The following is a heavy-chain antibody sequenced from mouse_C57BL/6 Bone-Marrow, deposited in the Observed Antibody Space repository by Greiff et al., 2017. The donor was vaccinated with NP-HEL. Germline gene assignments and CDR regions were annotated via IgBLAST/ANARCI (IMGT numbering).Heavy chain of an antibody. CDR2: IWRGGST. Sequence: QVQLKESGPGLVQPSQSLSITCTVSGFSLTSYGVHWVRQSPGKGLEWLGVIWRGGSTDYNAAFMSRLSITKDNSKSQVFFKMNSLQADDTAIYYCAKNYYYGSSSLMDYWGQGTSVTVSS. J-gene: IGHJ4*01. CDR1: GFSLTSYG. CDR3: AKNYYYGSSSLMDY. D-gene: IGHD1-1*01. V-gene: IGHV2-5*01.